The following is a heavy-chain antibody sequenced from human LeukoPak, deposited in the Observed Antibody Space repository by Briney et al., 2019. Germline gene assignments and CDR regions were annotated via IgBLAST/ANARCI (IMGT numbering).Heavy chain of an antibody. D-gene: IGHD3-22*01. CDR1: GFTFSSHG. Sequence: PGGSLRLSCAASGFTFSSHGMHWVRQAPGKGLEWVAVISHDGSNPYYADSVKGRFTISRDNSKNTLYLQMSSLRAEDTAVYYCAKTHYYDSSGVPGDYWGQGTLVTVSS. CDR3: AKTHYYDSSGVPGDY. J-gene: IGHJ4*02. V-gene: IGHV3-30*18. CDR2: ISHDGSNP.